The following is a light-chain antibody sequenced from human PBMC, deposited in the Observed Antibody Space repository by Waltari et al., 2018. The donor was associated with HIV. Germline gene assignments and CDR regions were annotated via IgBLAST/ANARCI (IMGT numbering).Light chain of an antibody. Sequence: QSALTQPPSASGSPGQSLTISCTGTSSDVGGYNYVSWYQQHPGKAPKLMIYEVTKRPSGVPDRFSGSKSGNTASLTVAGLQAEDGAEYYCSSYVGSSNVVFGGGTKLTVL. CDR3: SSYVGSSNVV. V-gene: IGLV2-8*01. CDR2: EVT. CDR1: SSDVGGYNY. J-gene: IGLJ2*01.